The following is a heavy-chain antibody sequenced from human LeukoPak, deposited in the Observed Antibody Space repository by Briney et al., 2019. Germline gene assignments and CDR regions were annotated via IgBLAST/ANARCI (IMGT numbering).Heavy chain of an antibody. CDR3: ASCPTPYDAFDI. CDR1: GGTFSSYA. J-gene: IGHJ3*02. V-gene: IGHV1-69*13. Sequence: ASVKVSCKASGGTFSSYAIRCVRQAPGQGLEWMGGIIPIFGTANYAQKFQGRVTITADESTSTAYMELSSLRSEDTAVYYCASCPTPYDAFDIWGQGTMVTVSS. CDR2: IIPIFGTA.